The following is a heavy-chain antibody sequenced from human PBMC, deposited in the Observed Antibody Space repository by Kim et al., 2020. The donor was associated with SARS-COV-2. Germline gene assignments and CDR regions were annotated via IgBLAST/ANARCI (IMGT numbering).Heavy chain of an antibody. Sequence: TSYAQKFQGRVTMTRDTSTSTVYMELSSLRSEDTAVYYCARGLYSSGWYSWGQGTLVTVSS. CDR3: ARGLYSSGWYS. CDR2: T. V-gene: IGHV1-46*01. J-gene: IGHJ4*02. D-gene: IGHD6-19*01.